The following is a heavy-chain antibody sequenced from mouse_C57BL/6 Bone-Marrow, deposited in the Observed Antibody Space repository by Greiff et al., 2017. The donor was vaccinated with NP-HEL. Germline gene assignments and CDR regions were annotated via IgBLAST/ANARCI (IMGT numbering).Heavy chain of an antibody. CDR3: ARHGDYFGSSYGYFDV. Sequence: VQLQESGAELVKPGASVKLSCKASGYTFTEYTIPWVKQRSGQGLEWIGWFYPGSGSIKYNEKFKDKATLTADKSSSTVYMDLSRLTSEDSAVYFCARHGDYFGSSYGYFDVWGTGTTVTVSS. J-gene: IGHJ1*03. V-gene: IGHV1-62-2*01. CDR2: FYPGSGSI. D-gene: IGHD1-1*01. CDR1: GYTFTEYT.